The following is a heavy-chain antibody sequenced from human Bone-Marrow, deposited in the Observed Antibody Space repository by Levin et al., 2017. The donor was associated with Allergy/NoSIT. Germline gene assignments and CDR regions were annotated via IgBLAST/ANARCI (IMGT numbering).Heavy chain of an antibody. D-gene: IGHD2-2*01. V-gene: IGHV1-2*06. CDR3: ARVNVVPASSYNWFDP. J-gene: IGHJ5*02. CDR2: INPNSGGT. CDR1: GYTFTGYY. Sequence: ASVKVSCKASGYTFTGYYTHWVRQAPGQGLEWMGRINPNSGGTNYAQKFQGRVTMTRDTSISTAYMELSRLRSDDTAVYYCARVNVVPASSYNWFDPWGQGTLVTVSS.